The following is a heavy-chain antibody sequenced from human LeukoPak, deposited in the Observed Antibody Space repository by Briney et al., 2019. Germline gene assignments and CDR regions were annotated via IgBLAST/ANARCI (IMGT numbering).Heavy chain of an antibody. CDR1: GFTFSSYA. CDR2: ISGSGGST. D-gene: IGHD2-2*01. CDR3: AKAFECQLLLDAY. J-gene: IGHJ4*02. Sequence: GGSLRLSCAASGFTFSSYAMSWVRQAPGKGLEWVSAISGSGGSTYYADSVKGRFTIPRDNSKNTLYLQMNSLRAEDTAVYYCAKAFECQLLLDAYWGQGTLVTVSS. V-gene: IGHV3-23*01.